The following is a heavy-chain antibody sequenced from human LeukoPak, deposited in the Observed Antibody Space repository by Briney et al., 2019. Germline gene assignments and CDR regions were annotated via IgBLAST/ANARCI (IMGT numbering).Heavy chain of an antibody. CDR1: GGSMTTHH. V-gene: IGHV4-59*08. Sequence: SETLSLTCTVSGGSMTTHHWNWIRQTPGKGLEWIGYVFDSGRTKVNPSLTSRVTLSTDTSKNQLSLRLSSVTPEDTAMYYCARVGSGSLFLATGFDPWGQGTLVTVSS. D-gene: IGHD1-1*01. CDR2: VFDSGRT. J-gene: IGHJ5*02. CDR3: ARVGSGSLFLATGFDP.